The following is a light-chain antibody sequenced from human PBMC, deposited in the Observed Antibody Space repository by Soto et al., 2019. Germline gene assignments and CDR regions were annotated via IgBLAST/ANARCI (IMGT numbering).Light chain of an antibody. Sequence: EIVLTQSPGTLSLSPGERATLSCRASQSVSSSLACYQQNPGQAPRLLIYDASNRATGIPARFSGSGSGTDFTLTISSLEPEDFAVYNCQQRSDWPPITFGQATRLEIK. J-gene: IGKJ5*01. V-gene: IGKV3-11*01. CDR1: QSVSSS. CDR3: QQRSDWPPIT. CDR2: DAS.